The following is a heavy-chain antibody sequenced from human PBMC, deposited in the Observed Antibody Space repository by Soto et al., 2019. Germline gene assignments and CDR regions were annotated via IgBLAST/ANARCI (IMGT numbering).Heavy chain of an antibody. V-gene: IGHV4-39*01. CDR1: GGSISSSSYY. Sequence: QLQLQESGPGLVKPSETLSLTCTVSGGSISSSSYYWGWIRQPPGKGLEWIGSIYYSGSTYYNPSRKSRVTISVDTSKNQFSLKLTSVTAADTAVYYCASLPDGGSGNSWGQGTLVTVSS. J-gene: IGHJ4*02. D-gene: IGHD3-10*01. CDR3: ASLPDGGSGNS. CDR2: IYYSGST.